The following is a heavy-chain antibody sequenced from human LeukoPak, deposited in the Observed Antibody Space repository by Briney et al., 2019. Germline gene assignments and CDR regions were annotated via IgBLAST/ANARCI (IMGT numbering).Heavy chain of an antibody. CDR2: ISGSGGST. CDR3: AKRDTGYSSGWPYDY. D-gene: IGHD6-19*01. V-gene: IGHV3-23*01. Sequence: GGSLRLSCAASGFTFSSYAMSWVRQAPGKGLEWVSAISGSGGSTYYADSVKGRFTISRDNSKNTLYLQMNSLRAEDTAVYYCAKRDTGYSSGWPYDYWGPGTLVTVSS. CDR1: GFTFSSYA. J-gene: IGHJ4*02.